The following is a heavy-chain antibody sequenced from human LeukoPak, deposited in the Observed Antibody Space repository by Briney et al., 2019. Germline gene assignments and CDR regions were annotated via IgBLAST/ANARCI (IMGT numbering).Heavy chain of an antibody. D-gene: IGHD2-15*01. CDR2: ISWSSGHM. Sequence: PGRSLRLSCAAAEFKFEDYAMHWVRQGPGKGLEWVSGISWSSGHMEYADSVKGRFTISRDNARNSLYLQMDGLRREDTALYYCVRSVVVVAATPTHFDLWGRGTQVIVSS. CDR3: VRSVVVVAATPTHFDL. J-gene: IGHJ2*01. CDR1: EFKFEDYA. V-gene: IGHV3-9*01.